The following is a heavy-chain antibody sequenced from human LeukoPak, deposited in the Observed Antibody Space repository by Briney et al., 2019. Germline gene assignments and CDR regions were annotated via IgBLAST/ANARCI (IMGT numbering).Heavy chain of an antibody. CDR1: GFSFSSHA. CDR3: ARDWGGTGLFDY. J-gene: IGHJ4*02. V-gene: IGHV3-21*01. Sequence: GGSLRLSCAASGFSFSSHAMNWVRLAPGKGLEWVSFISSDGRDIFYSDSVRGRFTISRDNAKNSLSLQMTSLRAEDTAVYYSARDWGGTGLFDYWGQGTLVTVSS. D-gene: IGHD3-16*01. CDR2: ISSDGRDI.